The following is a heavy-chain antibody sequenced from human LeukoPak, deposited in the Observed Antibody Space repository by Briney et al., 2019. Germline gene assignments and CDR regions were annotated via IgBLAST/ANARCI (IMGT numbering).Heavy chain of an antibody. V-gene: IGHV3-7*01. J-gene: IGHJ4*02. CDR2: IDKDGSGT. CDR3: ATEYWYRHDH. CDR1: GFNFNYYF. D-gene: IGHD6-13*01. Sequence: PGGSLRLSCTTSGFNFNYYFMAWVRQAPGKGLEWLATIDKDGSGTEYIDSVRGRFTISRDNTKKSIYLQMSSLSADDTAVYFCATEYWYRHDHWGQGILVTVSS.